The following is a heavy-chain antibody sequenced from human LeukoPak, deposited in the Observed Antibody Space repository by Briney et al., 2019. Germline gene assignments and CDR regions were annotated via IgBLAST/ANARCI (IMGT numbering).Heavy chain of an antibody. D-gene: IGHD6-6*01. CDR2: ISGTSLTI. Sequence: PGGSLRLSCAASAFTFSDYHMSWIGQAPGRGLEWVSYISGTSLTIFYADSVKGRFTVSRDNAKNSLYLQMNSLRAEDTAVYYRARMIADRPHYYYYMDVWGTGTTVTVSS. CDR1: AFTFSDYH. V-gene: IGHV3-11*04. J-gene: IGHJ6*03. CDR3: ARMIADRPHYYYYMDV.